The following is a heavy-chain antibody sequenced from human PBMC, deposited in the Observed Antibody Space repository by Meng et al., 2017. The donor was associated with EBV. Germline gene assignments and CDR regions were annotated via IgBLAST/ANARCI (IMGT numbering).Heavy chain of an antibody. D-gene: IGHD3-10*01. CDR2: FLPRLGAP. Sequence: GELFDAGAGVKKPGAWGKVSCKTSRGPFRYYAISWVRQAPGQGLEWLGGFLPRLGAPNYAQKFHGRVKITADESTSTHYMDLSSLRSEDTAIYYCASESGRGYTPDYWGQGTLVTVAS. CDR3: ASESGRGYTPDY. J-gene: IGHJ4*02. V-gene: IGHV1-69*01. CDR1: RGPFRYYA.